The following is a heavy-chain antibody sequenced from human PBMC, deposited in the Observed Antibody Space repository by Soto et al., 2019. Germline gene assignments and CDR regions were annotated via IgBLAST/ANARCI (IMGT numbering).Heavy chain of an antibody. V-gene: IGHV3-48*03. J-gene: IGHJ6*02. Sequence: GALRLSCAVAGFTFSRYEMKWIRHAPGKGLEWVSYIGTSGKRMYYADSVRGRFTFSRDTAKYSLYLQMNSLRAEDTAVYYCARDPAIYSGNFDYGLDVWGQATTVTVSS. CDR1: GFTFSRYE. CDR3: ARDPAIYSGNFDYGLDV. D-gene: IGHD4-4*01. CDR2: IGTSGKRM.